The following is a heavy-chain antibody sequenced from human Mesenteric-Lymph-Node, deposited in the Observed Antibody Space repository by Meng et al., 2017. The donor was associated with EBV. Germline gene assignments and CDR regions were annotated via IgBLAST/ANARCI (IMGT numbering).Heavy chain of an antibody. Sequence: RQQWGAGLLRPSETLSRTCAVYGASVSGFSWSWIRQSPGKGLEWIGEIDHSGSPNYNPSLKSRVTISPDTSKHQFSLKLSSVTAADTAVYYCARGPFQYCHGDACYQFDLWGQGTLVTVSS. V-gene: IGHV4-34*01. CDR1: GASVSGFS. CDR2: IDHSGSP. D-gene: IGHD2-15*01. J-gene: IGHJ4*02. CDR3: ARGPFQYCHGDACYQFDL.